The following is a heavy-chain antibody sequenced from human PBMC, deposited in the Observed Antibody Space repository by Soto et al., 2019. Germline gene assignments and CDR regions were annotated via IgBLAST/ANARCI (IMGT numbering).Heavy chain of an antibody. D-gene: IGHD1-1*01. V-gene: IGHV6-1*01. J-gene: IGHJ4*02. CDR1: GDSVSSNSAT. CDR2: TYYRSEWNN. Sequence: SQTLSLPCAISGDSVSSNSATWNWIRQSPSRGLEWLGRTYYRSEWNNDYGLSVKSRITINPDTSKNQFSLHLNSVTPEDTAVYYCARGSLKDGYNYYFDYWGQGTLVTVSS. CDR3: ARGSLKDGYNYYFDY.